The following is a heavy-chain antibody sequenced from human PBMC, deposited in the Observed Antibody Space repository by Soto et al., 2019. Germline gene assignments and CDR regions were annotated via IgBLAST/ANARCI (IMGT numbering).Heavy chain of an antibody. D-gene: IGHD6-13*01. Sequence: PGGSLRLSCAASGFTFSNAWMNWVRQAPGKGLEWVGRIKSKTDGGTTDYAAPVKGRFTISRDDSKNTLYLQMNSLKTEDTAVYYCTTDARIAAAGTVYYGMDVWGQGTTVTVSS. CDR3: TTDARIAAAGTVYYGMDV. CDR2: IKSKTDGGTT. V-gene: IGHV3-15*07. J-gene: IGHJ6*02. CDR1: GFTFSNAW.